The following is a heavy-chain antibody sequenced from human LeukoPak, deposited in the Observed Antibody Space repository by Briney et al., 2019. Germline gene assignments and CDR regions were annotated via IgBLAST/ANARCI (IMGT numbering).Heavy chain of an antibody. Sequence: SVKVSCKASGGTFISYAISWVRQAPGQGLEWMGGIIPIFGTANYAQKFQGRVTITADESTSTAYMELSSLRSEDTAVYYCARGSRVVGATPPYYFDYWGQGTLVTVSS. V-gene: IGHV1-69*13. CDR2: IIPIFGTA. CDR3: ARGSRVVGATPPYYFDY. D-gene: IGHD1-26*01. CDR1: GGTFISYA. J-gene: IGHJ4*02.